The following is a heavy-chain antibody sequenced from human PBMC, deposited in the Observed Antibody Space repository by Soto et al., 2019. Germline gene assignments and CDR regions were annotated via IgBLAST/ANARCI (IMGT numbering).Heavy chain of an antibody. CDR2: IWYDGSNK. J-gene: IGHJ4*02. Sequence: GGSLRLSCAASGFTFSSYGMHWVRQAPGKGLEWVAVIWYDGSNKYYADSVKGRFTISRDNSKNTLYLQMNSLRAEDTAVYYCARDSPDGSGSLYYSDYWGQGTLVTVSS. D-gene: IGHD3-10*01. CDR3: ARDSPDGSGSLYYSDY. V-gene: IGHV3-33*01. CDR1: GFTFSSYG.